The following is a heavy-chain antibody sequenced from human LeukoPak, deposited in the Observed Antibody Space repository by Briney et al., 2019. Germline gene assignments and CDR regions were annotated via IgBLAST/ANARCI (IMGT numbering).Heavy chain of an antibody. Sequence: ASVKVSCKASGYTFTSYGISWVRQAPGQGLEWRGWISAYNGNTNYAQKLQGRVTMTTDTSTSTAYMELRRLRSDDTAVYYCAREIQGYDSSGYYYGTDYWGQGTLVTVSS. CDR1: GYTFTSYG. CDR2: ISAYNGNT. CDR3: AREIQGYDSSGYYYGTDY. V-gene: IGHV1-18*01. D-gene: IGHD3-22*01. J-gene: IGHJ4*02.